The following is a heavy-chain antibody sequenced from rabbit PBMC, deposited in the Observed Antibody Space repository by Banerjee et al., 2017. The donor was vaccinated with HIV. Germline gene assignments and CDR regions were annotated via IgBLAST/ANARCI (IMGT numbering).Heavy chain of an antibody. CDR2: INTSSGST. V-gene: IGHV1S45*01. J-gene: IGHJ4*01. Sequence: QEQLEESGGGLVKPEGSLTLTCTASGFSFSSSDWICWVRQAPGKGLEWIGCINTSSGSTGYASWAKGRFTISKTSSTTVTLQMTSLTAADTATYFCARNPYDGNSYNLWGPGTLVTVS. D-gene: IGHD8-1*01. CDR1: GFSFSSSDW. CDR3: ARNPYDGNSYNL.